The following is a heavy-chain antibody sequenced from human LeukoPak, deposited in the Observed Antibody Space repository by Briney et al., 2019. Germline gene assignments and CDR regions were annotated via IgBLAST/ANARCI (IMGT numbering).Heavy chain of an antibody. CDR1: GFTFSSYS. CDR2: ISSSSNEI. J-gene: IGHJ4*02. V-gene: IGHV3-21*01. CDR3: ANNFVN. Sequence: PGGSLRLSCAASGFTFSSYSMNWVHQAPGKGLECVSSISSSSNEIYNADAVTGRFTITRYNAKNTLYLQMNSLSAEDTAVYYCANNFVNWGQGTLVTVSS.